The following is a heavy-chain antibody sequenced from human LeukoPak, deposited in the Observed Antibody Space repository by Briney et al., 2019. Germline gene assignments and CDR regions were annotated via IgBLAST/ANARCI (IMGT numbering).Heavy chain of an antibody. Sequence: KPSETLSLTCTVSGGSISSYYWSWIRQPPGKGLEWIGEINHSGSTNYNPSLKSRVTISVDTSKNQFSLKLSSVTAADTAVYYCARGVLFDYWGQGTLVTVSS. CDR3: ARGVLFDY. J-gene: IGHJ4*02. CDR1: GGSISSYY. V-gene: IGHV4-34*01. CDR2: INHSGST. D-gene: IGHD3-10*01.